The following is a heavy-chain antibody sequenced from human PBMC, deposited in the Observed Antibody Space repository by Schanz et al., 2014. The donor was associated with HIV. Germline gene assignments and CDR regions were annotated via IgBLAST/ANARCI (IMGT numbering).Heavy chain of an antibody. Sequence: QVQLEESGGGVVQPGRSRRLACAASEFTFSSYGMHWVRQAPGKGLEWVAVIWYDGRNKYYADSVKGRFTISRDNSKNTLYLQMNSLRAEDTAVYYCAKIISGSPYYYYGLDVWGLGTTVTVSS. CDR3: AKIISGSPYYYYGLDV. V-gene: IGHV3-33*03. J-gene: IGHJ6*02. D-gene: IGHD1-26*01. CDR2: IWYDGRNK. CDR1: EFTFSSYG.